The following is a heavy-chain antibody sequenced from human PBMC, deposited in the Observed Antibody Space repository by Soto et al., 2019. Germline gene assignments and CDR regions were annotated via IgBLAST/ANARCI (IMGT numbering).Heavy chain of an antibody. CDR1: GFTFSSYA. D-gene: IGHD3-22*01. V-gene: IGHV3-23*01. CDR3: AKDPGLGYYYYYYGMDV. Sequence: HPGGSLRLSCAASGFTFSSYAMSWVRQAPGKGLEWVSAISGSGGSTYYADSVKGRFTISRDNSKNTLYLQMNSLRAEDTAVYYCAKDPGLGYYYYYYGMDVWGQGTTVTVSS. CDR2: ISGSGGST. J-gene: IGHJ6*02.